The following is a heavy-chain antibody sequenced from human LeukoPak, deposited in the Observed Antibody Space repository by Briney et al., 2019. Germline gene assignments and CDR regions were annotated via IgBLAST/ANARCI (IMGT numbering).Heavy chain of an antibody. CDR1: GGSISSYY. J-gene: IGHJ3*02. V-gene: IGHV4-59*01. CDR3: ARVTAVAGLGAFDI. CDR2: IYYCGST. Sequence: PSETLSLTCTVSGGSISSYYWSWIRQPPGKGLEWIGYIYYCGSTNYNPSLKSRVTISVDTSKNQFSLKLSSVTAADTAVYYCARVTAVAGLGAFDIWGQGIMVSVSS. D-gene: IGHD6-19*01.